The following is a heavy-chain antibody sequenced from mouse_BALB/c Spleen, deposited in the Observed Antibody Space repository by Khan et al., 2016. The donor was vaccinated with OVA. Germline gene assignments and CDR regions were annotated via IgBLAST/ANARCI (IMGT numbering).Heavy chain of an antibody. CDR2: ISYSGST. CDR3: ARDGSRYNYAMDY. J-gene: IGHJ4*01. D-gene: IGHD2-3*01. CDR1: GCSITSDYA. V-gene: IGHV3-2*02. Sequence: EVQLQESGPDLVKPSQSLSLTCTVTGCSITSDYAWNWIRQFPGNKLEWMGYISYSGSTNYNPSLKSRISITRDTSKNQFFLQLNSVTTEDTATYYCARDGSRYNYAMDYWGQGTSVTVSS.